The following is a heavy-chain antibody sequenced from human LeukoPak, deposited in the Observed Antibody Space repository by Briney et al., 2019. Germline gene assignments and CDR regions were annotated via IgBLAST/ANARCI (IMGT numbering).Heavy chain of an antibody. CDR2: INPSGST. D-gene: IGHD6-19*01. J-gene: IGHJ4*02. Sequence: SQTLSLTCTVPGDSINSGSYYWTWIRQPAGQGLEWIGRINPSGSTDYNPSLKSRVTISVDTSKNQFSLKLTSVTAADTAVYYCARAQRWLPFTYWGQGTLVTVSS. V-gene: IGHV4-61*02. CDR3: ARAQRWLPFTY. CDR1: GDSINSGSYY.